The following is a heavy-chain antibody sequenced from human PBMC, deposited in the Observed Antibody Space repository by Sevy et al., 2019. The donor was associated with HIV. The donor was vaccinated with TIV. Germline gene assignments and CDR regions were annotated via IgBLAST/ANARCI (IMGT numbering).Heavy chain of an antibody. CDR2: ISSSGDTI. CDR3: ARDRKLELRDYYYGMDV. J-gene: IGHJ6*02. Sequence: GGSLRLSCVASGFTFSGYTMNWVRQAPGEGLAWLSYISSSGDTIYYADSVKGRFTISRDNAKNSVFLQMKNLRDEDTAVYYCARDRKLELRDYYYGMDVWGQGTTVTVSS. V-gene: IGHV3-48*02. D-gene: IGHD1-7*01. CDR1: GFTFSGYT.